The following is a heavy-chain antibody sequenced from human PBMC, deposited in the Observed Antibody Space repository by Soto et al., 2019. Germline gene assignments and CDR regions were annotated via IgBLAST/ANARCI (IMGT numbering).Heavy chain of an antibody. CDR2: IVVGSGNT. Sequence: GASVKVSCKASGFTFTSSAMQWVRQARGQRLEWIGWIVVGSGNTNYAQKFQERVTITRDMSTSTAYMELSSLRSEDTAVYYCARDLEYYYDSSGGYWGQGTLVTVSS. CDR3: ARDLEYYYDSSGGY. D-gene: IGHD3-22*01. V-gene: IGHV1-58*02. J-gene: IGHJ4*02. CDR1: GFTFTSSA.